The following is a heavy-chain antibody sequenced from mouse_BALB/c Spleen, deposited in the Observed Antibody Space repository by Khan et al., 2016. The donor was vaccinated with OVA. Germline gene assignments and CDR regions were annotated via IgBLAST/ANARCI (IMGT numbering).Heavy chain of an antibody. V-gene: IGHV1-7*01. CDR3: ARRDLRWDFDY. CDR1: GYTFINYW. Sequence: QVQLKESGAELAKPGASVKMSCKASGYTFINYWILWVKQRPGQGLEWIEYINPSTGYTEYNQNFKDKATLTADKSSSPAYMQLSSLTSEDSAVYYCARRDLRWDFDYWGQGTTLTVSS. D-gene: IGHD1-1*01. CDR2: INPSTGYT. J-gene: IGHJ2*01.